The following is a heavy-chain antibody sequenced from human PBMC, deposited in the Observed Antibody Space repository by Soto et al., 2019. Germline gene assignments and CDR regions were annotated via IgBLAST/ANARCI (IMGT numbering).Heavy chain of an antibody. CDR1: GFTFGDYA. V-gene: IGHV3-49*04. CDR2: IRSKAYGGTT. J-gene: IGHJ4*02. D-gene: IGHD6-13*01. Sequence: PGGSLRLSCTASGFTFGDYAMSWVRQAPGKGLEWVGFIRSKAYGGTTEYAASVKGRFTISRDDSKSIAYLQMNSLKTEDTAVYYCTRAVYSSSWYGGYYFDYWGQGTLVTFSS. CDR3: TRAVYSSSWYGGYYFDY.